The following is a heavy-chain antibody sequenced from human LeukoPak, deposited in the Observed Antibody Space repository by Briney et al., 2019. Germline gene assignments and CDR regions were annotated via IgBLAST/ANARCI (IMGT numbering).Heavy chain of an antibody. V-gene: IGHV3-64*01. D-gene: IGHD1-7*01. J-gene: IGHJ4*02. Sequence: GGSLRLSCAASGFTFSSYAMHWVRQAPGKGLEYVSAISSNGGSTYYANSVKGRFTISRDNSKNTLYLQMGSLRAEDMAVYYCARGRGTTKLDYFDYWGQGTPVTVSS. CDR1: GFTFSSYA. CDR3: ARGRGTTKLDYFDY. CDR2: ISSNGGST.